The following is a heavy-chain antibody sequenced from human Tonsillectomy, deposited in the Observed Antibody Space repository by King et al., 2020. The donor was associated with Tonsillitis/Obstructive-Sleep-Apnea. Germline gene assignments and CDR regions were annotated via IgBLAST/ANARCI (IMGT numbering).Heavy chain of an antibody. CDR1: GGSVSSGSYY. CDR3: ARAHDYYDSSGYYYVGWFDP. Sequence: QLQESGPGLVKPSETLSLTCTVSGGSVSSGSYYWSWIRQPPGKGLEWIGYIYYSGSTNYNTSLKSRVTISVDTSKNQFSLKLSSVTAADTAVYYCARAHDYYDSSGYYYVGWFDPWGQGTLVTVSS. CDR2: IYYSGST. D-gene: IGHD3-22*01. J-gene: IGHJ5*02. V-gene: IGHV4-61*01.